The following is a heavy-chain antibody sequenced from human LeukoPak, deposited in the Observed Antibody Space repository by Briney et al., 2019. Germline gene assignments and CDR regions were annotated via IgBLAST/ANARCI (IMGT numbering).Heavy chain of an antibody. CDR1: GGSISSSNW. CDR2: IYHSGST. V-gene: IGHV4-4*02. CDR3: ARVDPTGYYDILTGSGYFDY. J-gene: IGHJ4*02. Sequence: SETLSLTCAVSGGSISSSNWWSWFRQPPGKGLEWIREIYHSGSTNYNPSLKSRVTISVDKSKNQFSLKLSSVTAADTAVYYCARVDPTGYYDILTGSGYFDYWGQETLVTVSS. D-gene: IGHD3-9*01.